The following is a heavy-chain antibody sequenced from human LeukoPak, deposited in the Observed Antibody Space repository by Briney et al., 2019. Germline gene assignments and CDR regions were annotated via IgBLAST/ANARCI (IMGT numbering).Heavy chain of an antibody. J-gene: IGHJ4*02. CDR2: IYYDGSNI. Sequence: HSGGSLRLSCAASEFTFTTYGMHWLRQAPGKGLEWVAFIYYDGSNIYYADYVKGRFTISRDISKNTLYLQMDSLRAEDTAIYYCARDWKTNSFDYWGQGTLVTVSS. V-gene: IGHV3-33*01. CDR1: EFTFTTYG. D-gene: IGHD1-1*01. CDR3: ARDWKTNSFDY.